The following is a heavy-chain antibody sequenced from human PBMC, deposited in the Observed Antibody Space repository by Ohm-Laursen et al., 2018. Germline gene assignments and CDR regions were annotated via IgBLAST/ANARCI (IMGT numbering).Heavy chain of an antibody. CDR3: ARAWYYDRSGKAFDY. CDR2: IYYSGTT. V-gene: IGHV4-59*11. CDR1: AFPISTHY. Sequence: SDTLSLTCTVSAFPISTHYWSWLRQPPGKGLEWIGYIYYSGTTNYNPSLKSLVTISVDTSKNQFSLKLSSVTAADTAEYYCARAWYYDRSGKAFDYWGQGTLVTVSS. D-gene: IGHD3-22*01. J-gene: IGHJ4*02.